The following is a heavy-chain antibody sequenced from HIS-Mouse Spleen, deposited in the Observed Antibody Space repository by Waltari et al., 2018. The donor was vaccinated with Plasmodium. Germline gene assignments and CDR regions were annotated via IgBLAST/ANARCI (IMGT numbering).Heavy chain of an antibody. CDR2: IGTAGDT. CDR3: ARGPTYSSSYYFDY. V-gene: IGHV3-13*01. J-gene: IGHJ4*02. CDR1: GFTFSSYD. Sequence: EVQLVESGGGLVQPGGSLRLSCAASGFTFSSYDSHWVRQATGKGLEWVSAIGTAGDTYYPGSVKGRFTISRENAKNSLYLQMNSLRAGDTAVYYCARGPTYSSSYYFDYWGQGTLVTVSS. D-gene: IGHD6-6*01.